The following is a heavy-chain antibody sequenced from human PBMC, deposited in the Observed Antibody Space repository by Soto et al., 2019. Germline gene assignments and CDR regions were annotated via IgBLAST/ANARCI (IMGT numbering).Heavy chain of an antibody. V-gene: IGHV3-74*01. D-gene: IGHD3-22*01. CDR1: GFTFSSYW. J-gene: IGHJ6*02. CDR3: ARGDYYDSSGYDDYYYGMDV. CDR2: INSDGSST. Sequence: PGGSLRLSCAASGFTFSSYWMHWVRQAPGKGLVWVSRINSDGSSTSYADSVKGRFTISRDNAKNTLYLQMNSLRAEDTAVYYCARGDYYDSSGYDDYYYGMDVWGQGTTVTVSS.